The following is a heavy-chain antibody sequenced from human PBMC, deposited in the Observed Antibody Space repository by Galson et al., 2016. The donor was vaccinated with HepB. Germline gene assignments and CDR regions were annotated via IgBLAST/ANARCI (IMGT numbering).Heavy chain of an antibody. CDR3: AKSYYEPREMPDY. D-gene: IGHD3-22*01. CDR1: GFTFSKYA. J-gene: IGHJ4*02. CDR2: ISYDGSNQ. V-gene: IGHV3-30*18. Sequence: SLRLSCAASGFTFSKYAMHWVRQTPGKRLEWVAIISYDGSNQYYADSVKGRFTISRDTSQNALYLQMNRLGAEDTALYYCAKSYYEPREMPDYWGQGTLVTVSS.